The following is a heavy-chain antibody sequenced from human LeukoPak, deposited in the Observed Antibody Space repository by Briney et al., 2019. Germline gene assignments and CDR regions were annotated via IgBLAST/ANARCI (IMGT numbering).Heavy chain of an antibody. D-gene: IGHD3-22*01. CDR1: GFSFSSYN. J-gene: IGHJ3*02. CDR2: ITTSSTYT. V-gene: IGHV3-21*04. Sequence: GGSLRLSCAASGFSFSSYNMNWVRQAPGKRLEWVSSITTSSTYTFYADSVKGRFTISRDNAKNSLYLQMNSLRAEDTAVYYCAREFFYFFDSRGGDAFDMWGQGTLVTVSS. CDR3: AREFFYFFDSRGGDAFDM.